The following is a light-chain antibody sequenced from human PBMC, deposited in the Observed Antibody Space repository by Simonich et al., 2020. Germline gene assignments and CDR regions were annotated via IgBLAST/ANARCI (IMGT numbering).Light chain of an antibody. CDR1: RGHSSYS. J-gene: IGLJ2*01. CDR3: QTWGTGIVV. V-gene: IGLV4-69*01. CDR2: LNSDGSH. Sequence: LVLTQSPSASASLGASVKITCTLSRGHSSYSIAWHQQQPEKGPRYLMKLNSDGSHSKGDWIPERFSGSSSGAERYLTISSLQSEDEADYYCQTWGTGIVVFGGGTKLTVL.